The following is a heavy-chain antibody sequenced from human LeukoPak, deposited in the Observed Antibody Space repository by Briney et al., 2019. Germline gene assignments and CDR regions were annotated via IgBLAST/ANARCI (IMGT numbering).Heavy chain of an antibody. V-gene: IGHV3-30*18. CDR3: AKDTGYSSGWFDIDY. Sequence: RRSRRLSCAAAGFTFSNYGMHWVSQAPGKGLEWVAVISYDGGNKFYADSVKGRFTISRDNSKNTLYLQMNSLRAEDTAIYYCAKDTGYSSGWFDIDYWGEGTLVTVS. D-gene: IGHD6-19*01. CDR2: ISYDGGNK. CDR1: GFTFSNYG. J-gene: IGHJ4*02.